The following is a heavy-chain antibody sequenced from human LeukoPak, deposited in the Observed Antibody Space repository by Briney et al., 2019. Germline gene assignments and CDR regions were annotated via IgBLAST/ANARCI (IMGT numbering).Heavy chain of an antibody. D-gene: IGHD3-10*01. CDR2: INHSGST. CDR1: GGSFSGYY. J-gene: IGHJ6*03. Sequence: SETLSLTCAVYGGSFSGYYWSWIRQPPGKGLEWIGEINHSGSTNYNPSLKSRVTISVDTSKNQFSLKLSSVTAADTAVYYCARGYGSGSYPMFYYYYYYMDVWGKGTTVTISS. CDR3: ARGYGSGSYPMFYYYYYYMDV. V-gene: IGHV4-34*01.